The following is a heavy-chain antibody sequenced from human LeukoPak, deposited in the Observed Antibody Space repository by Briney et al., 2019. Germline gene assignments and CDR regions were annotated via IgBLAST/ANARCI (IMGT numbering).Heavy chain of an antibody. J-gene: IGHJ4*02. Sequence: GASVKVSCKASGYTFTSYDINWMRQSTGQGLEWMGWMNPNSGNTAYAQKFQGRVTMTRNTSISTAYMELGSLRSEDTAVYFCARGGGSSWYYYWGQGTLVTVSS. CDR2: MNPNSGNT. D-gene: IGHD6-13*01. CDR1: GYTFTSYD. CDR3: ARGGGSSWYYY. V-gene: IGHV1-8*01.